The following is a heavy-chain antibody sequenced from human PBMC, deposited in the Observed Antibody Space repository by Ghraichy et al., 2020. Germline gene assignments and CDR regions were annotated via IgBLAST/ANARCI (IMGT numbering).Heavy chain of an antibody. J-gene: IGHJ4*02. CDR2: ISGSGGST. CDR1: GFTFSSYA. D-gene: IGHD3-10*01. Sequence: GGSLRLSCAASGFTFSSYAMSWVRQAPGKGLEWVSAISGSGGSTYYADSVKGRFTISRDNSKNTLYLQMNSLRAEDTAVYYCAKDHHITMVRGGPADYWGQGTLVTVSS. CDR3: AKDHHITMVRGGPADY. V-gene: IGHV3-23*01.